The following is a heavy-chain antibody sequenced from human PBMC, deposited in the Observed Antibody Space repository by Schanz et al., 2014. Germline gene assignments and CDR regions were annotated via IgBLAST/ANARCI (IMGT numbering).Heavy chain of an antibody. Sequence: AQLLESGGGLVQPGESLRVSCAASGFTFNSYAMSWVRQAPGRGLEWVSGISGSGGTTHYADSVKGRFTISRDNSENTLYLQMNSLSADDTAVFYCAKGMGYCSGGTCYDYYYYGLDVWGQGTTVTVSS. J-gene: IGHJ6*02. V-gene: IGHV3-23*01. CDR1: GFTFNSYA. CDR3: AKGMGYCSGGTCYDYYYYGLDV. D-gene: IGHD2-15*01. CDR2: ISGSGGTT.